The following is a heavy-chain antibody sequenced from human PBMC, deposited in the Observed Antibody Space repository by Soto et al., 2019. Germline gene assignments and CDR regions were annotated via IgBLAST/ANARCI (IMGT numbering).Heavy chain of an antibody. D-gene: IGHD6-13*01. CDR3: AKDRSSSWYGFAFDI. V-gene: IGHV3-30*18. J-gene: IGHJ3*02. CDR2: ISYDGSNK. Sequence: GGSLRLTCAACRFIFISYRMHFVRQAPGKGLEWVAVISYDGSNKYYADSVKGRFTISRDNSKNTLYLQMNSQRAEDTAVYYCAKDRSSSWYGFAFDIWGQGTMVTVSS. CDR1: RFIFISYR.